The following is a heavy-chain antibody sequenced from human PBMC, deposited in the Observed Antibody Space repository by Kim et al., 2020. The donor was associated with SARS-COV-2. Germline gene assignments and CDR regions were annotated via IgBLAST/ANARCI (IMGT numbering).Heavy chain of an antibody. CDR2: MNPNSGNT. V-gene: IGHV1-8*01. D-gene: IGHD6-19*01. CDR3: TRHRSGHNDNWFDP. Sequence: ASVKVSCKASGYTFTSYDINWVRQATGQGLEWLGGMNPNSGNTGYAEKFRGRVTMTREISTSTAYMELSSLTSEDTAVYYCTRHRSGHNDNWFDPWGQGTLVTVSS. CDR1: GYTFTSYD. J-gene: IGHJ5*02.